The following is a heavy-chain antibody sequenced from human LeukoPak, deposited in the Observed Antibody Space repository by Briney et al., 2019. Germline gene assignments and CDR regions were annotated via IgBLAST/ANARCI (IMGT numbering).Heavy chain of an antibody. CDR1: GNYW. D-gene: IGHD2-2*01. V-gene: IGHV3-74*01. CDR2: INSDGSWT. Sequence: GGSLRLSCAASGNYWMHWVRQAPGKGLVWVSHINSDGSWTGYADSVKGRFTISKDNAKNPVYLQMNNLRAEDTAVYYCVSFYETNWGRGTLVTVSS. J-gene: IGHJ4*02. CDR3: VSFYETN.